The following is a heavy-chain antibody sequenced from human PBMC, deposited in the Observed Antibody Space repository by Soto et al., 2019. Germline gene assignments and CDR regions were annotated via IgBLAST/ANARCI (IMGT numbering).Heavy chain of an antibody. CDR2: IYYSGRT. Sequence: QVQLQESGPGLVKPSETLSLMCSVSNDSISGTNNFWAWLRQPPGKGLEWIGTIYYSGRTYYNPSLKSRVTIPADTSKTQFSLTLTSVTAADTAVYYCARQTERANNWFGPWGQGSLVIVSS. J-gene: IGHJ5*02. CDR1: NDSISGTNNF. D-gene: IGHD1-26*01. V-gene: IGHV4-39*01. CDR3: ARQTERANNWFGP.